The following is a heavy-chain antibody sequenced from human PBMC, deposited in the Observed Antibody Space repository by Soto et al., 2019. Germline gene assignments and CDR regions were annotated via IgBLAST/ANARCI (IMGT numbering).Heavy chain of an antibody. V-gene: IGHV3-30*03. CDR1: GFPFSSYG. D-gene: IGHD3-10*01. CDR2: ISYDGRNK. J-gene: IGHJ4*02. Sequence: QVQLVESGGGVVQPGRSLRLSCAASGFPFSSYGMHWVREAPGKGLEWVAVISYDGRNKYYADSVKGRFTISRDNSARTLYLQMNSLRPEDTALYYCVGGQYYFDYRGQGTLVTVSP. CDR3: VGGQYYFDY.